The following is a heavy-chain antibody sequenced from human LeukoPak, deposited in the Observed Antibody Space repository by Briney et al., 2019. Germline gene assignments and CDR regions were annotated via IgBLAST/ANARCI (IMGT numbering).Heavy chain of an antibody. J-gene: IGHJ4*02. CDR1: GGTFSSYA. D-gene: IGHD3-22*01. CDR3: ARGPDYYDSSGYYIDY. Sequence: ASVKVSCKASGGTFSSYAISWVRQAPGQGLEWMGIINPSGGSTSYAQKFQGRVTMTRDMSTSTVYMELSSLRSEDTAVYYCARGPDYYDSSGYYIDYWGQGTLVTVSS. CDR2: INPSGGST. V-gene: IGHV1-46*01.